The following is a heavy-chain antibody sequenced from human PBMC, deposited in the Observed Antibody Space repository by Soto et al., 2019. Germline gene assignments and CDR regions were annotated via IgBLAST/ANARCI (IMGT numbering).Heavy chain of an antibody. CDR1: GGTFSSYT. J-gene: IGHJ6*02. Sequence: QVQLVQSGAEVKKPGSSVKVSCKASGGTFSSYTISWVRQAPGQGLEWMGGIIPIFGTANYAQRFQGRVTTTAGESTGKAYMELSSLRSEDTAVYYCARQGESSGSYYYGMDVWGQGTTVIVSS. CDR3: ARQGESSGSYYYGMDV. V-gene: IGHV1-69*12. CDR2: IIPIFGTA. D-gene: IGHD3-22*01.